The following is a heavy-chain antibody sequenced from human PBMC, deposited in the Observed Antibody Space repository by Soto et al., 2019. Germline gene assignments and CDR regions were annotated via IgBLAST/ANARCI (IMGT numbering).Heavy chain of an antibody. CDR1: GGSFSGYY. J-gene: IGHJ4*02. Sequence: SETLSLTCAVYGGSFSGYYWSWIRQPPGKGLEWIGEINHSGSTNYNPSLKSRVTISVDTSKNQLSLKLSSVTAADTAVYYCARPNVLRYFDWLAALVYWGQGTLVTVSS. D-gene: IGHD3-9*01. CDR2: INHSGST. V-gene: IGHV4-34*01. CDR3: ARPNVLRYFDWLAALVY.